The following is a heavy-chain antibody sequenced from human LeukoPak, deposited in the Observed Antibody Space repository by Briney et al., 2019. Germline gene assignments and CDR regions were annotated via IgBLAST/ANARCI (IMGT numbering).Heavy chain of an antibody. CDR2: ISYSGNT. V-gene: IGHV4-39*07. Sequence: SETLSLTCTVSGGSIISSDYHWGWVRQPPGKGLEWIGTISYSGNTDYNPSLRSRVTISVDKSKNQFSLKLSSVTAADTAVYYCARVSSGATTVDYWGQGTLVTVSS. J-gene: IGHJ4*02. CDR3: ARVSSGATTVDY. D-gene: IGHD1-26*01. CDR1: GGSIISSDYH.